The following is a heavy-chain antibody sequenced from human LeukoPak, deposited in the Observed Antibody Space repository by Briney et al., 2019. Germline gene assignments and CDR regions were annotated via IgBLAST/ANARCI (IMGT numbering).Heavy chain of an antibody. CDR2: IRYDGSNK. CDR1: GFTFSSYG. CDR3: AEERDTAMVTIDY. Sequence: GGSLRLSCAASGFTFSSYGMHWVRQAPGKGLEWVAFIRYDGSNKYYADSVKGRFTISRDNSKNTLYLQMNSLRAEDTAVYYCAEERDTAMVTIDYWGQGTLVTVSS. J-gene: IGHJ4*02. D-gene: IGHD5-18*01. V-gene: IGHV3-30*02.